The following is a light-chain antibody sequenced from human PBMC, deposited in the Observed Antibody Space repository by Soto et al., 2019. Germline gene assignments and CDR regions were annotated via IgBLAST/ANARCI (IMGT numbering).Light chain of an antibody. CDR1: QSVSIW. V-gene: IGKV1-5*03. CDR2: KAS. J-gene: IGKJ2*02. Sequence: DIQMTQSPSTLSVSVGERVTITCRASQSVSIWLAWYQQKPGKAPKLLIYKASSLESGVPLRFSGSGSGTEFTLTISSLQPDDFATYYCQQYNSWWTFGQGTKLEIK. CDR3: QQYNSWWT.